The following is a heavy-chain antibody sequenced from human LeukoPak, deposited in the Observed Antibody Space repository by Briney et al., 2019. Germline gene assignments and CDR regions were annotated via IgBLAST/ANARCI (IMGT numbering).Heavy chain of an antibody. V-gene: IGHV3-15*01. CDR3: TTVDIVSSLNY. D-gene: IGHD5/OR15-5a*01. CDR2: IKTKTDGGTT. Sequence: GGPLRLSCAASGFTFSNAWMNWVRQAPGKGLEWVGRIKTKTDGGTTDYAAPVKGRFTISRDDSKNTLCLQMNSLKTEDTAVYYCTTVDIVSSLNYWGQGTLVTVSS. CDR1: GFTFSNAW. J-gene: IGHJ4*02.